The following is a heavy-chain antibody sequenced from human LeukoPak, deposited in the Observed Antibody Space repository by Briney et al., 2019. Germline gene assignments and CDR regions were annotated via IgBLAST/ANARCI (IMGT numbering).Heavy chain of an antibody. CDR1: GGSISSGSYY. V-gene: IGHV4-61*02. Sequence: SETLSLTCTVSGGSISSGSYYWSWIRQPAGKGLEWIGRIYTSGSTNYNPSLKSRVTISVDTSKNQFSLKLSSVTAADTAVYYCARTPGSYYYYYYMDVWGKGTTVTVSS. J-gene: IGHJ6*03. D-gene: IGHD1-26*01. CDR2: IYTSGST. CDR3: ARTPGSYYYYYYMDV.